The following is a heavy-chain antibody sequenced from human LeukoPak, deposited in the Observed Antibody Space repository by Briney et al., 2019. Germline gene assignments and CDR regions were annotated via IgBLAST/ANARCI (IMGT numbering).Heavy chain of an antibody. D-gene: IGHD2-2*01. V-gene: IGHV3-30-3*01. CDR2: ISYDGSNK. CDR1: GFTFSSYA. CDR3: AKEEGRCDTTSCAPFDY. Sequence: TGGSLRLSCAASGFTFSSYAMHWVRQAPGKGLEWVAVISYDGSNKYYADSVKGRFTISRDNSKNTLYLQMNSLRAEDTAVYYCAKEEGRCDTTSCAPFDYWGQGTLVTVSS. J-gene: IGHJ4*02.